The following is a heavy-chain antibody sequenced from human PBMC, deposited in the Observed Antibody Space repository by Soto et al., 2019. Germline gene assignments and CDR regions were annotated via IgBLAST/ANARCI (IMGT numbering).Heavy chain of an antibody. CDR2: IQSGGPT. CDR3: ARSSAADDYYYYYGMDV. V-gene: IGHV3-53*01. CDR1: GFTVSSKY. Sequence: GGSLRLSCAASGFTVSSKYMSWVRQAPGKGLEWVSLIQSGGPTYDPGSVKGRFTISRENAKNSLYLQMNSLRAEDTAVYYCARSSAADDYYYYYGMDVWGQGTTVTVSS. D-gene: IGHD6-13*01. J-gene: IGHJ6*02.